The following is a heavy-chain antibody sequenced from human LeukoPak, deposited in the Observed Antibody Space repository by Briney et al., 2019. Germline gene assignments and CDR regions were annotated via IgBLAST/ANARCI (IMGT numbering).Heavy chain of an antibody. Sequence: PSETLSLTCTVSGGSIRSYYWSWIRQPPGKGLEWIGYIYYSGGTNYNPSLKSRVTISVDTSKNQFSLKLSSVTAADTAVYYCARGGGSTDYYDSSGYFWGQGTLVTVSS. J-gene: IGHJ4*02. V-gene: IGHV4-59*01. CDR3: ARGGGSTDYYDSSGYF. D-gene: IGHD3-22*01. CDR1: GGSIRSYY. CDR2: IYYSGGT.